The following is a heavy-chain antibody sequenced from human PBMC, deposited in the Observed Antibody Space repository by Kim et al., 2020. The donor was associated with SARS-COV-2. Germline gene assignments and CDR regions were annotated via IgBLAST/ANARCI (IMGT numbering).Heavy chain of an antibody. V-gene: IGHV3-15*01. D-gene: IGHD6-13*01. J-gene: IGHJ6*02. CDR3: TAFTHIAAAGTVV. Sequence: YAAPVKGRLTISRDDSKNTLYLQMNSLKTEDTAVYYCTAFTHIAAAGTVVWGQGTTVTVSS.